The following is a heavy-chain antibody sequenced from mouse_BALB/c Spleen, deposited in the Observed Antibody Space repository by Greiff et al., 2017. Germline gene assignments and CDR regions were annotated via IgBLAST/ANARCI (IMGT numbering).Heavy chain of an antibody. CDR1: GFTFSSYA. CDR3: ARAGGNYPWYFDV. CDR2: ISSGGST. D-gene: IGHD2-1*01. Sequence: EVQLVESGGGLVKPGGSLKLSCAASGFTFSSYAMSWVRQTPENRLEWVASISSGGSTYYPDSVKGRFTISRDNARNILYLQMSSLRSEDTAMYYCARAGGNYPWYFDVWGAGTTVTVSS. J-gene: IGHJ1*01. V-gene: IGHV5-6-5*01.